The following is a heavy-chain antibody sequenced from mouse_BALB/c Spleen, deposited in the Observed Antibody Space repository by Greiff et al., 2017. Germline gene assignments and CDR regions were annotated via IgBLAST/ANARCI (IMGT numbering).Heavy chain of an antibody. J-gene: IGHJ4*01. CDR3: ARYDYAPMDY. D-gene: IGHD2-4*01. Sequence: DVKLVESGGGLVQPGGSRKLSCAASGFTFSSFGMHWVRQAPEKGLEWVAYISSGSSTIYYADTVKGRFTISRDNPKNTLFLQMTSLRSEDTAMYYCARYDYAPMDYWGQGTSVTVSS. V-gene: IGHV5-17*02. CDR1: GFTFSSFG. CDR2: ISSGSSTI.